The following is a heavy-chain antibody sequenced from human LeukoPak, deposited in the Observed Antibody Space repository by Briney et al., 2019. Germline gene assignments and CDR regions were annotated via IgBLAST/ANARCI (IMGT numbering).Heavy chain of an antibody. D-gene: IGHD2-2*01. J-gene: IGHJ3*02. CDR3: ARSYCSSSTCYAVGAFDI. V-gene: IGHV4-39*01. CDR2: MYYSGTT. Sequence: KSSETLSLTCTVSGGSISSRSYYWGWIRQPPGKGLEWIGSMYYSGTTYYNPSLKSRVTISVNTSKNQVSLKLISVTAADTAVYYCARSYCSSSTCYAVGAFDIWGQGTIVTVSS. CDR1: GGSISSRSYY.